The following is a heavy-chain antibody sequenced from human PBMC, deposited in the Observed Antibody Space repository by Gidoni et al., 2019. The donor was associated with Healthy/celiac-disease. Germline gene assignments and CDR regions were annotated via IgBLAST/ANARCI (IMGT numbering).Heavy chain of an antibody. Sequence: QLQLQESGPGLVKPSETLSITCTVSGGSISSSSYYWGWIRQPPGKGLEWIGSIYYSGSTYYNPSLKSRVTISVDTSKNQFSLKLSSVTAADTAVYYCARVASSSWYDYWGQGTLVTVSS. CDR3: ARVASSSWYDY. CDR2: IYYSGST. CDR1: GGSISSSSYY. V-gene: IGHV4-39*07. J-gene: IGHJ4*02. D-gene: IGHD6-13*01.